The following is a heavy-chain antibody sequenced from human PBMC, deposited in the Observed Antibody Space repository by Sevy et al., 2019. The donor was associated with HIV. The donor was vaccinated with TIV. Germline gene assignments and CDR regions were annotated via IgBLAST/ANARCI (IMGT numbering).Heavy chain of an antibody. D-gene: IGHD2-2*01. V-gene: IGHV3-30-3*01. Sequence: GGSLRLSCAASGFTFSSYAMHWVRQAPGKGLEWVAVISYDGSNKYYADSVKGRFTISRDNSKNTLYLQMNSLRAEDTAVYYWARDSCSSTSCYFGSYFDYWGQGTLVTVSS. J-gene: IGHJ4*02. CDR2: ISYDGSNK. CDR3: ARDSCSSTSCYFGSYFDY. CDR1: GFTFSSYA.